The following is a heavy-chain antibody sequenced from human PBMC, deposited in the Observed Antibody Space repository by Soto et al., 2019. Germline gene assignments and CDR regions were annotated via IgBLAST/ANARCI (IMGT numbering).Heavy chain of an antibody. CDR2: ISPGDSDT. D-gene: IGHD3-9*01. CDR1: GFTFSDKS. J-gene: IGHJ4*02. Sequence: GGSLRLSCACAGFTFSDKSLNGVRQSPGKGLDWMGIISPGDSDTKYSQSFQGQVTISADKSISTAFLQWNSLKASDTAMYYCARHATYYDILTGYYFDYWGQGTPVTVSS. V-gene: IGHV5-51*01. CDR3: ARHATYYDILTGYYFDY.